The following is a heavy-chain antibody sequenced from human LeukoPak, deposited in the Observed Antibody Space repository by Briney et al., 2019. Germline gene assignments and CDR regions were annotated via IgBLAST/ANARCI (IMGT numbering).Heavy chain of an antibody. D-gene: IGHD5-18*01. CDR3: ARDANHTSVEHS. CDR2: ISSSGSSV. Sequence: GGSLRLSCAASGFTFSDCYMSWIRQAPGKGLEWVSYISSSGSSVYYADSVKGRFTISRDNAKNSLYLQMSSLTAEDTAVYYCARDANHTSVEHSWGQATLVTVFS. CDR1: GFTFSDCY. J-gene: IGHJ4*02. V-gene: IGHV3-11*01.